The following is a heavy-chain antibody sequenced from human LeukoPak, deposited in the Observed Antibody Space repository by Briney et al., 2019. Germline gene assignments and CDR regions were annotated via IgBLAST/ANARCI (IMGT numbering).Heavy chain of an antibody. D-gene: IGHD3-22*01. J-gene: IGHJ4*02. CDR3: AGPGGSYSSGYLY. Sequence: GGSLRLSCAASGFTFSSYEMNWVRQAPGKGLEWVLYISSSGSTIYYADSVKGRFTISRDNAKNSLYLQMNSLRAEDTAVYYCAGPGGSYSSGYLYWGQGTLVTVSS. CDR1: GFTFSSYE. V-gene: IGHV3-48*03. CDR2: ISSSGSTI.